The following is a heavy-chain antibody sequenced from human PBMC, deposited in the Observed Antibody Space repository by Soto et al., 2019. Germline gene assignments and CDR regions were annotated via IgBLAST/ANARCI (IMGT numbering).Heavy chain of an antibody. CDR3: ARARMYSGAYHDY. CDR2: ITPYNGNA. CDR1: GYTFSNFG. V-gene: IGHV1-18*04. D-gene: IGHD1-26*01. J-gene: IGHJ4*02. Sequence: ASVKVSCKASGYTFSNFGINWVRQAPGQGLEWMGWITPYNGNANYAQKYQDRLTVTTDTSTNTAYLELRSLRSDDTAVYFCARARMYSGAYHDYWGQGTLVTVS.